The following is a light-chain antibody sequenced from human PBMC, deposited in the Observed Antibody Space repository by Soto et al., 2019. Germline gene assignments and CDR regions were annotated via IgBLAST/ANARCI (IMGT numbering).Light chain of an antibody. Sequence: DVVMTQSPLSLPVTLGQPASISCRSSQSLVDSDENTYLNWFQQRPGQSPRRLIYKVSNRDSGVPDRFSGSGSGTDFTLKISRVEAEDVAVYYCMQGTHWPYTFGQGTNLEIK. V-gene: IGKV2-30*01. CDR2: KVS. CDR3: MQGTHWPYT. CDR1: QSLVDSDENTY. J-gene: IGKJ2*01.